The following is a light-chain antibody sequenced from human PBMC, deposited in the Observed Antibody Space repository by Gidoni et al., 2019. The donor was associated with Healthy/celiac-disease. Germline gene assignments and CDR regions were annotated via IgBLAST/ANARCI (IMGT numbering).Light chain of an antibody. CDR2: EGS. CDR1: SSDVGSYNL. V-gene: IGLV2-23*01. Sequence: QSALTQPASVSGSPGQSITISCTGTSSDVGSYNLVSWYQQTPGKAPKLMIYEGSKRPSGISNRFSGSKSGNTASLTISGLQAEDEADYYCCSYAGGSTFVFGTGTRVTVL. J-gene: IGLJ1*01. CDR3: CSYAGGSTFV.